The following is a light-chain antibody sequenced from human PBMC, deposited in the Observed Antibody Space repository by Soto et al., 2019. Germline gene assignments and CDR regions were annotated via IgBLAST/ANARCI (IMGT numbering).Light chain of an antibody. CDR1: ERVSSTF. J-gene: IGKJ4*01. CDR2: GAS. Sequence: EIVLTQSPGTLSLSPGERATLSCRASERVSSTFLAWYQQKPGQAPRLLIYGASSRAPGIPDRFSGSGSGTDFTLTIRRLEPEDFAVYYCQQHGSSPRTFGGGTKVEI. CDR3: QQHGSSPRT. V-gene: IGKV3-20*01.